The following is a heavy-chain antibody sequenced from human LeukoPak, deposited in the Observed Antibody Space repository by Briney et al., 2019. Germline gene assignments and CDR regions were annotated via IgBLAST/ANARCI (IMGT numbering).Heavy chain of an antibody. CDR3: ARLPRSDIAVAGPIDY. CDR2: IYYNGGT. D-gene: IGHD6-19*01. CDR1: GGSISSSSYY. J-gene: IGHJ4*02. V-gene: IGHV4-39*01. Sequence: SETLSLTCTLSGGSISSSSYYWGWIRQPPGKGLEWIGSIYYNGGTYYNPSLKSRVTISVDTSKNQFSLKLRSVTAADTAVYYCARLPRSDIAVAGPIDYWGQGTQVTVSS.